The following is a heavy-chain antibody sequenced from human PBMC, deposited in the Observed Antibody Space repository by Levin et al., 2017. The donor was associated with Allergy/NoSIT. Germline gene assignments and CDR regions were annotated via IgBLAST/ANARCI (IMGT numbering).Heavy chain of an antibody. CDR2: ISYDGSNK. V-gene: IGHV3-30*18. D-gene: IGHD2-2*01. CDR3: AKDFRYCSSTSCYYSYYYYMDV. Sequence: GGSLRLSCAASGFTFSSYGMHWVRQAPGKGLEWVAVISYDGSNKYYADSVKGRFTISRDNSKNTLYLQMNSLRAEDTAVYYCAKDFRYCSSTSCYYSYYYYMDVWGKGTTVTVSS. J-gene: IGHJ6*03. CDR1: GFTFSSYG.